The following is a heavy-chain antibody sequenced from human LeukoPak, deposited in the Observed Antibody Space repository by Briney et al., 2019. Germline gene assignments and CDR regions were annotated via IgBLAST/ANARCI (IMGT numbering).Heavy chain of an antibody. Sequence: KTSETLSLTCAVYGGSFSGYYWSWIRQSPGKGLEWIGEINHSGSTNYNPSLKSRLTLSVDTSKNQFSLKLSSVTAADTAVYYCARAFRGIFGVFEAFDIWGQGTMVTVSS. J-gene: IGHJ3*02. CDR1: GGSFSGYY. CDR2: INHSGST. CDR3: ARAFRGIFGVFEAFDI. D-gene: IGHD3-3*01. V-gene: IGHV4-34*01.